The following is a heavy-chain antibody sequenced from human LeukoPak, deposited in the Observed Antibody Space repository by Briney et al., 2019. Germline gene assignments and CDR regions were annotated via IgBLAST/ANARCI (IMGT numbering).Heavy chain of an antibody. D-gene: IGHD3-22*01. V-gene: IGHV1-69*01. CDR3: ARDLYYYDSSGPFDY. Sequence: SVKVSCKASGGTFSSYAISWVRQAPGQGLEWMGGIIPIFGTANYAQKFQGRVTITADESTSTAYMELSSLRSEDTAVCYCARDLYYYDSSGPFDYWGQGTLVTVSS. CDR1: GGTFSSYA. CDR2: IIPIFGTA. J-gene: IGHJ4*02.